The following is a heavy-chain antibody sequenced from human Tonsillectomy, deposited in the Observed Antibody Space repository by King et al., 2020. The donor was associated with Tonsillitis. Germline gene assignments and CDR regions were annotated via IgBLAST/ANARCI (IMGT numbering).Heavy chain of an antibody. CDR1: GFSLSTSGVG. D-gene: IGHD1-26*01. Sequence: TLKESGPTLVKPTQTLTLTCTFSGFSLSTSGVGVGWIRQPPGKTLEWLALIYWDDDKRYNPSLKSSLTITKDTSKNQVILTMTNVDPVDTATYYCAHRRAAGSYVYYFDYWGQGTLVTVSS. J-gene: IGHJ4*02. V-gene: IGHV2-5*02. CDR3: AHRRAAGSYVYYFDY. CDR2: IYWDDDK.